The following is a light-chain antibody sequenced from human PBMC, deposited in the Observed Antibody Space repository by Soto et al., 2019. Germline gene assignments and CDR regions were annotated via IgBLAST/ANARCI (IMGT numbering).Light chain of an antibody. CDR3: QQYGSSPIT. CDR1: QRLPSTN. CDR2: GAS. V-gene: IGKV3-20*01. Sequence: DIVLTQSPGTLSLSPGEGATLSCRASQRLPSTNLAWYQQRPGQAPRLLIYGASSRATGIPDRFSGSGSGTDFTLTISRLEPEDFAVYYCQQYGSSPITFGQGTRLEI. J-gene: IGKJ5*01.